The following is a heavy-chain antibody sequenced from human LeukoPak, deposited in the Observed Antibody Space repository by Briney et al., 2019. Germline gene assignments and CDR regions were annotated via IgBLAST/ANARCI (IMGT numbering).Heavy chain of an antibody. J-gene: IGHJ4*02. CDR2: MNPNSGNT. CDR3: ARNGGLADW. Sequence: ASVKVSCKASGYTFSNFDIRWVRQATGQGLEWMGWMNPNSGNTGYAGKFQGRIAMTRDTSINIAYMELSSLTSEDTAVYYCARNGGLADWWGQGTLVTVSS. D-gene: IGHD2-8*01. V-gene: IGHV1-8*01. CDR1: GYTFSNFD.